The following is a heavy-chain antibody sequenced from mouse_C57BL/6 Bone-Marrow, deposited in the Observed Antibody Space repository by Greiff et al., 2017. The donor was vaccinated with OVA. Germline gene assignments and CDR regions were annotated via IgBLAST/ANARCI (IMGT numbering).Heavy chain of an antibody. CDR3: ARGVGPTTFDY. CDR1: GYTFTSYW. D-gene: IGHD1-1*01. V-gene: IGHV1-61*01. CDR2: IYPSDSET. Sequence: QVQLQQPGAELVRPGSSVKLSCKASGYTFTSYWMDWVKQRPGQGLEWIGNIYPSDSETHYNQKFKDKATLNVDKSSSTAYMQLSSLTSEDSAVYYCARGVGPTTFDYWGQGTTLTVSS. J-gene: IGHJ2*01.